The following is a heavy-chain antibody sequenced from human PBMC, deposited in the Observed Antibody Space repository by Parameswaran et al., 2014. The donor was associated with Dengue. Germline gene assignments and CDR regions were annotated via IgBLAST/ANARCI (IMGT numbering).Heavy chain of an antibody. J-gene: IGHJ6*03. CDR2: IYYSGST. D-gene: IGHD2-15*01. Sequence: WIRQPQEGLEWIGSIYYSGSTYYNPSLKSRVTISVDTSKNQFSLKLSSVTAADTAVYYCARVGRNCSGGSCYRGYYYMDVWGKGTTVTVSS. V-gene: IGHV4-39*07. CDR3: ARVGRNCSGGSCYRGYYYMDV.